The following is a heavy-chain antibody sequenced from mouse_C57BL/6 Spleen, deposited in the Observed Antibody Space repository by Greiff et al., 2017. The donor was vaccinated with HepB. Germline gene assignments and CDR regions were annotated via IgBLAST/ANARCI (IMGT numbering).Heavy chain of an antibody. CDR3: ARDRYDGSSHWYFDV. D-gene: IGHD1-1*01. CDR1: GFTFSSYA. Sequence: EVMLVESGGGLVKPGGSLKLSCAASGFTFSSYAMSWVRQTPEKRLEWVATISDGGSYTYYPDNVKGRFTISRDNAKNNLYLQMSHLKSEDTAMYYCARDRYDGSSHWYFDVWGTGTTVTVSS. CDR2: ISDGGSYT. V-gene: IGHV5-4*01. J-gene: IGHJ1*03.